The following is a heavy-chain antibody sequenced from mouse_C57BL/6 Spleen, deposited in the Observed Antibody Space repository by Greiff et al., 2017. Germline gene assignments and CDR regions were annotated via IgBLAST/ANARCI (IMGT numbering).Heavy chain of an antibody. V-gene: IGHV1-7*01. J-gene: IGHJ2*01. CDR1: GYTFTSYW. CDR2: INPSSGYT. D-gene: IGHD1-1*01. Sequence: VQLQQSGAELAKPGASVKLSCKASGYTFTSYWMHWVKRRPGQGLEWIGYINPSSGYTKYNQKFKDKATLTADKSSSTAYMQLSSLTYEDSAVYYCAREVTTVVNYFDYWGQGTTLTVSS. CDR3: AREVTTVVNYFDY.